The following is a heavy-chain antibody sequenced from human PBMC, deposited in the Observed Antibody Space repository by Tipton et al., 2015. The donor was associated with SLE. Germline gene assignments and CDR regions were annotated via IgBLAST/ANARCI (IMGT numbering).Heavy chain of an antibody. J-gene: IGHJ4*02. Sequence: SLRLSCAASGFTFSSYWMHWVRQAPGKGLVWVSRINSDGSFTSYTDSVRGRFTISRDNAKNTLYLQMNSLRAEDTAVYYCARGITMVQGALIWGQGTLVTVSS. CDR2: INSDGSFT. D-gene: IGHD3-10*01. V-gene: IGHV3-74*01. CDR1: GFTFSSYW. CDR3: ARGITMVQGALI.